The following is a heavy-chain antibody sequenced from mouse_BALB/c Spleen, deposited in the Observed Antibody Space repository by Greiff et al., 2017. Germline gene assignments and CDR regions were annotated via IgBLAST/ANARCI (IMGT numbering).Heavy chain of an antibody. D-gene: IGHD1-1*01. CDR2: IYPGNSDT. CDR3: TRGGNFYYGSSGAMDY. J-gene: IGHJ4*01. CDR1: GYTFTSYW. Sequence: VQLQQSGTVLARPGASVKMSCKASGYTFTSYWMHWVKQRPGQGLEWIGAIYPGNSDTSYNQKFKGKAKLTAVTSTSTAYMELSSLTNEDSAVYYCTRGGNFYYGSSGAMDYWGQGTSVTVSS. V-gene: IGHV1-5*01.